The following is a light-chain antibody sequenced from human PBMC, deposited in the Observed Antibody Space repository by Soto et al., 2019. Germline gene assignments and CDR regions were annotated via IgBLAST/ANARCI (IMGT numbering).Light chain of an antibody. J-gene: IGKJ4*01. Sequence: EIVLTQSPAILSLSPGERATLSCRASQSVSSYLTWYQQKPGQAPSLLIYAASNRATGIPARFSGSGSGTDFTLTISSLEPEESAVYYWQQRSDWPITSGGGTKVEIK. CDR3: QQRSDWPIT. CDR2: AAS. V-gene: IGKV3-11*01. CDR1: QSVSSY.